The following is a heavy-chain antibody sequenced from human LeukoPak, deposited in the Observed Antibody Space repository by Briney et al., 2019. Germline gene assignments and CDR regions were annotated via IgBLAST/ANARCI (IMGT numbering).Heavy chain of an antibody. CDR2: ISGSGGST. J-gene: IGHJ3*02. Sequence: TGGSLRLSCAASGFTVSSNYMSWVRQAPGKGLEWVSAISGSGGSTYYADSVKGRFTISRDNSKNTLYLQMNSLRAEDTAVYYCAKSLKGGDFDAFDIWGQGTMVTVSS. D-gene: IGHD2-21*02. V-gene: IGHV3-23*01. CDR3: AKSLKGGDFDAFDI. CDR1: GFTVSSNY.